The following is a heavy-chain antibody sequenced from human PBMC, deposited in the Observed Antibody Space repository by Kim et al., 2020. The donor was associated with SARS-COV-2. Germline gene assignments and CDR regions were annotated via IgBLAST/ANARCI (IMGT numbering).Heavy chain of an antibody. CDR3: AKHWGRVAQGTNGMDV. CDR2: ISGSGNT. CDR1: GFTFSSYA. V-gene: IGHV3-23*01. J-gene: IGHJ6*02. D-gene: IGHD3-16*01. Sequence: GFPRLSCAASGFTFSSYAMSWVRQAPGKGLEWVSVISGSGNTYYADSVKGRFTISRDNSKNTLYLQMNSLRAEDTAVYYCAKHWGRVAQGTNGMDVWGQGTTVTVSS.